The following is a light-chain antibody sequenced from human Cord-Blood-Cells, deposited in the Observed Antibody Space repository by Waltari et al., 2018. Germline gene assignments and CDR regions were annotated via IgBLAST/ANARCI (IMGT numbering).Light chain of an antibody. CDR2: AAS. V-gene: IGKV1-39*01. CDR3: QQSYSTPYT. Sequence: DIQMTQSPSSLSASVGDRVTITCRASQSISSYLNWYQQKPGKAPKLLIYAASSLQSGGPSRFSGSGSVTDFTLTISSLQPEDCATYYCQQSYSTPYTFGQGTKLEIK. J-gene: IGKJ2*01. CDR1: QSISSY.